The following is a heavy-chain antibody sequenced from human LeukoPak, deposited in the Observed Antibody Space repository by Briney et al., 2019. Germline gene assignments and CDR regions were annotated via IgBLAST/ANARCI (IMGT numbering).Heavy chain of an antibody. Sequence: PSETLSLTCTVSGRSISSHCWSWIRQPPGTGLEWIGYIYYSGSTNYHPSLKSRVTIPVDTSKNQYSLKLRSVTAAGTAVYYCARDSSGSSWYGYYYYYTDVWGKGTPVTVSS. CDR1: GRSISSHC. CDR3: ARDSSGSSWYGYYYYYTDV. CDR2: IYYSGST. D-gene: IGHD6-13*01. V-gene: IGHV4-59*11. J-gene: IGHJ6*03.